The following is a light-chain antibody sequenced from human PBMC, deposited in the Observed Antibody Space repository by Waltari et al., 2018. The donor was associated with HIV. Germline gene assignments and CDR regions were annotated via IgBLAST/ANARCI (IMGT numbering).Light chain of an antibody. Sequence: EIVLTQSPGTLSLSLGERATLSCRASQSVSNNYLAWYQHKPGQAPRLLIYGASSRATGIPERFSGTGSGTDFTLTISRLEPADFAVYYCQQYGSSPRALTFGGGTKVEIK. CDR1: QSVSNNY. V-gene: IGKV3-20*01. J-gene: IGKJ4*01. CDR2: GAS. CDR3: QQYGSSPRALT.